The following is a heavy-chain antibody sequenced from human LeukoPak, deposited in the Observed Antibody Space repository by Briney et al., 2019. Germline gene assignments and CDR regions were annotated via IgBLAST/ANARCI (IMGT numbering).Heavy chain of an antibody. CDR1: GGTFSSYA. J-gene: IGHJ6*02. CDR2: IIPIFGTA. V-gene: IGHV1-69*13. D-gene: IGHD2-2*02. Sequence: ASVKVSCKASGGTFSSYAISWVRQAPGQGLECMGGIIPIFGTANYAQKFQGRVTITADESTSTAYMELSSLRSEDTAVYYCASGYNYYYYGMDVWGQGTTVTVSS. CDR3: ASGYNYYYYGMDV.